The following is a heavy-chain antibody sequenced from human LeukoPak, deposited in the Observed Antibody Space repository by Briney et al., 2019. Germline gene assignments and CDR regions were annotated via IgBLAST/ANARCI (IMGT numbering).Heavy chain of an antibody. D-gene: IGHD1-26*01. CDR3: ARFHGSFDY. CDR1: GFTASSNY. Sequence: GGSLRLSCAASGFTASSNYMSCVRQAPGKGLEWVSVIYSGGSTYYADSVKGRFTISRDNSKNTLYLQMNSLRAEDTAVYYCARFHGSFDYWGQGTLVTVSS. CDR2: IYSGGST. V-gene: IGHV3-66*01. J-gene: IGHJ4*02.